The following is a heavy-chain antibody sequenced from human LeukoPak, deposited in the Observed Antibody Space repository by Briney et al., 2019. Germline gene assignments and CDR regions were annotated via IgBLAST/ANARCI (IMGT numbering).Heavy chain of an antibody. J-gene: IGHJ4*02. CDR3: ARAASSGWYIHDY. Sequence: GGSLRLSCAASGFTFSSYGMHWVRQAPGKGLEWVAVIWYDGSNKYYADSVKGRFTISRDNSKNTLYLQMNSLRAEDTAVYYCARAASSGWYIHDYWGQGTLVTVSS. CDR1: GFTFSSYG. CDR2: IWYDGSNK. D-gene: IGHD6-19*01. V-gene: IGHV3-33*08.